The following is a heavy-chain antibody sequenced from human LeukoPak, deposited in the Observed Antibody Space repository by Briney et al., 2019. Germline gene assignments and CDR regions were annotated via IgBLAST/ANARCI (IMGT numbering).Heavy chain of an antibody. CDR1: GFTFSSYA. V-gene: IGHV3-23*01. J-gene: IGHJ6*03. CDR2: ISGSGGST. D-gene: IGHD6-13*01. CDR3: AKGERNIAAAYYYYYYYMDV. Sequence: GGSLRLSCAASGFTFSSYAMSWVRQAPGKGLGWVSAISGSGGSTYYADSVKGRFTISRDNSKNTLYLQMNSLRAEDTAVYYCAKGERNIAAAYYYYYYYMDVWGKGTTVTVSS.